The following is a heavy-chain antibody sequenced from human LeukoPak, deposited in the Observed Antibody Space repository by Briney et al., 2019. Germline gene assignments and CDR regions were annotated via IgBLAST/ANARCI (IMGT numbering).Heavy chain of an antibody. CDR1: GGSFSGYY. D-gene: IGHD3-10*01. CDR2: INHSGST. V-gene: IGHV4-34*01. CDR3: ARQSRYYYGSGRYPYYYYYYYYMDV. J-gene: IGHJ6*03. Sequence: SETLSLTCAVYGGSFSGYYWSWIRQPPGKGLEWIGEINHSGSTNYNPSLKSRVTISVDTSKNQFSLKLSSVTAADTAVYYCARQSRYYYGSGRYPYYYYYYYYMDVWGKGTTVTISS.